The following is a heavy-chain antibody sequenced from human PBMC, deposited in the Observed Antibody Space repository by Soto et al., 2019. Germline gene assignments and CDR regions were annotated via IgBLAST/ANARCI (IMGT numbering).Heavy chain of an antibody. CDR1: GFTYSDYA. CDR2: ITSSGAST. D-gene: IGHD3-16*02. Sequence: EVQVLESGGGLVQPGGSLRLSCAASGFTYSDYAMGWVRQAPGKGLEWVSIITSSGASTFYADSVKGRFSISRDNSKSTLYLQMSSLRDEDTAIFNCAKGRYTVTDYIDYWGQGTRVIVSS. V-gene: IGHV3-23*01. J-gene: IGHJ4*02. CDR3: AKGRYTVTDYIDY.